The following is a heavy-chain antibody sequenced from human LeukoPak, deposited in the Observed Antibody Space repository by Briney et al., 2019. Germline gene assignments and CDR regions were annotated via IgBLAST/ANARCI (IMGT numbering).Heavy chain of an antibody. CDR1: GFTVISNY. CDR3: ARQRQWNDGFDI. CDR2: IYSGGTT. Sequence: GGSLRLSCAASGFTVISNYMSWVRQAPGKGLEWVSVIYSGGTTFKAGSVKGRFTISRDTSKNTVYLQMNSLRAEDTAIYYCARQRQWNDGFDIWGQGAVVTVSS. J-gene: IGHJ3*02. V-gene: IGHV3-53*01. D-gene: IGHD6-19*01.